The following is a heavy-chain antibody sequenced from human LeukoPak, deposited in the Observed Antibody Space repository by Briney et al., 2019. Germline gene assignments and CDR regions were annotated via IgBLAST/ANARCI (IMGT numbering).Heavy chain of an antibody. D-gene: IGHD2-2*01. V-gene: IGHV1-69*13. CDR3: ATPIVVVPAAMPNYYMHV. CDR2: IIPIFGTA. CDR1: GGTFSSYA. Sequence: SVTVSYKASGGTFSSYAISWVRQAPGQGLEWMGGIIPIFGTANYAQKFQGRVTITADESTSTAYMELSSLRSEDTAVYYCATPIVVVPAAMPNYYMHVWGKGATDTVSS. J-gene: IGHJ6*03.